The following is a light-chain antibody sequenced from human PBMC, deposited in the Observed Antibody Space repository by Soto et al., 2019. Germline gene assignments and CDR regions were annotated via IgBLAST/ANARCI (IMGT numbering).Light chain of an antibody. V-gene: IGLV2-11*01. CDR1: SSDVGAYNY. Sequence: QSALTQPRSVSGSPGQSVTISCTGTSSDVGAYNYVSWYQQHPGKAPKLMIYDVIKRPSGVPDRFSGYKSGNTASLTISGLQAEDEADYYCCSYAGSYTYVFGTGTKVTVL. CDR3: CSYAGSYTYV. CDR2: DVI. J-gene: IGLJ1*01.